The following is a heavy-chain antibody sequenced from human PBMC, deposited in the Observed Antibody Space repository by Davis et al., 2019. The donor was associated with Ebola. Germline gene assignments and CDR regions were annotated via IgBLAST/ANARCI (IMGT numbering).Heavy chain of an antibody. J-gene: IGHJ4*02. V-gene: IGHV1-18*04. CDR2: IGVYNGNT. CDR1: GFAFGDYG. Sequence: AASVKVSCKASGFAFGDYGFSWVRQAPGQGLQWMGWIGVYNGNTNYAQKFQGRVTMTTDTSTNTVYMDLRSLRSDDTAIYYCARLGVATILGFDYWGQGTLVTVSS. D-gene: IGHD5-12*01. CDR3: ARLGVATILGFDY.